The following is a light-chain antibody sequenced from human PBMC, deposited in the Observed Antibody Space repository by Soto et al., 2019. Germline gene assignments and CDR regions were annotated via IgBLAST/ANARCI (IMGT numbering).Light chain of an antibody. CDR1: QTVRNSS. CDR2: GAS. Sequence: EIVLTQSPATLSLSPGERATLSCRASQTVRNSSLAWYQQQPGQAPRLLIYGASTWATGIPTRFSGSGSGTEYTLTVRNLQSEDFAVYYCQQYSDWPLAFGGGTKVEI. CDR3: QQYSDWPLA. J-gene: IGKJ4*01. V-gene: IGKV3-15*01.